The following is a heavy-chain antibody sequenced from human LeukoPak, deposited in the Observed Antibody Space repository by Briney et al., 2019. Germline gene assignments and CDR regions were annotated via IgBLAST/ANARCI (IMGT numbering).Heavy chain of an antibody. Sequence: GGSLRLSCAASRFTFSTYSMNWVRQAPGKGLEWVSSITSSSIYIYYADSVKGRFTISRDNAKNSLYLQMNSLRAEDTAVYYCARLYDGSAYHADHFDYWGQGTLVTVSS. J-gene: IGHJ4*02. D-gene: IGHD3-22*01. CDR3: ARLYDGSAYHADHFDY. CDR1: RFTFSTYS. V-gene: IGHV3-21*01. CDR2: ITSSSIYI.